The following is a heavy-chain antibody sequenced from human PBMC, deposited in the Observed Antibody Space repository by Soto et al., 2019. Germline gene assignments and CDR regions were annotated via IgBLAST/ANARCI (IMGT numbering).Heavy chain of an antibody. J-gene: IGHJ6*02. CDR3: ARGENWRGLATRPFYYHYGMDV. CDR2: IYYSGST. CDR1: GGSISSYY. D-gene: IGHD5-12*01. V-gene: IGHV4-59*01. Sequence: PSETLSLTCTVSGGSISSYYWSWIRQPPGKGLEWIGYIYYSGSTNYNPSLKSRVTISVDTSKNQFSLKLSTVTAADMAVYYWARGENWRGLATRPFYYHYGMDVRGPGTTGTVSS.